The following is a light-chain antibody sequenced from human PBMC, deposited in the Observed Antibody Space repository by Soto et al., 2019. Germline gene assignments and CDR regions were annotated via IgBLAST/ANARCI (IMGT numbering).Light chain of an antibody. Sequence: EIVLTQSPGTLSLSPVEIATLSCRSSQSIVNSYLAWYQQKPGQAPRLLIYGASTRATGIPDRISGRGSGTDFTLTISRLEPEDFAVYYCQQYGSSPNTFGQGTKVDIK. CDR1: QSIVNSY. CDR2: GAS. V-gene: IGKV3-20*01. J-gene: IGKJ2*01. CDR3: QQYGSSPNT.